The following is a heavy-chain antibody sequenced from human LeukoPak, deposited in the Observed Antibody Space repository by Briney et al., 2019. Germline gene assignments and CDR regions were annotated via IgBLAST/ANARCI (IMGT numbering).Heavy chain of an antibody. CDR1: GYTFTSCD. Sequence: GASVKVSCKASGYTFTSCDINWVRQATGQGREWMGWMNPNSGNTGYAQKFQGRVTITRNTSISTAYMELSSLRSEDTAVYYCARTAVGHYYYYMDVWRKGTTVTVSS. V-gene: IGHV1-8*03. D-gene: IGHD4-17*01. J-gene: IGHJ6*03. CDR3: ARTAVGHYYYYMDV. CDR2: MNPNSGNT.